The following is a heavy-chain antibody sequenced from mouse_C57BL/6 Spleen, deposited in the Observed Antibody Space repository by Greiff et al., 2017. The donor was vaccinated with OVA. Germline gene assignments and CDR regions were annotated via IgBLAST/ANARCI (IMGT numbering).Heavy chain of an antibody. CDR2: IDPSDSYT. Sequence: VQLQQPGAELVMPGASVKLSCKASGYTFTSYWMHWVKQRPGQGLEWIGEIDPSDSYTNYNQKFKGKSTLTVDKSSSTAYMQLSSLTSEDSAVYYCARRRDYFDYWGQGTTLTVSS. CDR1: GYTFTSYW. CDR3: ARRRDYFDY. V-gene: IGHV1-69*01. J-gene: IGHJ2*01.